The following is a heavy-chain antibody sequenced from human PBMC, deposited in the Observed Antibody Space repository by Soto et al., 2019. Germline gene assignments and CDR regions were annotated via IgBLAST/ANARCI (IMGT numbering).Heavy chain of an antibody. D-gene: IGHD4-17*01. CDR1: GYTFTSYY. Sequence: ASVKVSCKASGYTFTSYYMHWVRQAPGQGLEWMGIINPSGGSTSYAQKFQGRVTMTRDTSTSTVYMELSSLRSEDTAVYYCARGGTHDYGGNSIGYWGQGTRVTVSA. CDR3: ARGGTHDYGGNSIGY. V-gene: IGHV1-46*01. J-gene: IGHJ4*02. CDR2: INPSGGST.